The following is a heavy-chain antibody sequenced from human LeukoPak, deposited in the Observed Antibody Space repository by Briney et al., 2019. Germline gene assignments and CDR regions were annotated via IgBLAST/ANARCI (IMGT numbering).Heavy chain of an antibody. J-gene: IGHJ4*02. CDR1: GYTFSNYV. CDR3: ARAPNIAAAEGFDY. CDR2: INPSGGST. V-gene: IGHV1-46*01. Sequence: GASVKVSCKASGYTFSNYVLTWVRQAPGQGLEWMGIINPSGGSTTYAQKFQGRVTMTRDTSTSTVYMELSSLRSEDTAVYYCARAPNIAAAEGFDYWGQGTLVTVSS. D-gene: IGHD6-13*01.